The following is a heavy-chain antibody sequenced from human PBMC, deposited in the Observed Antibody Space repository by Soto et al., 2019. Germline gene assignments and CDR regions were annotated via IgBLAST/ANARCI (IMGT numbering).Heavy chain of an antibody. V-gene: IGHV4-39*01. Sequence: SETLSLTCSVSGGSISSFAYYWGWIHQPPGKGLEWIGTVYYNENTYYNPSLKSRVTISVDTAKNQFSLNLRSVTAADTAIYFCARRERYYGSQGWFDPWGQGTLVTVSS. CDR1: GGSISSFAYY. CDR3: ARRERYYGSQGWFDP. J-gene: IGHJ5*02. CDR2: VYYNENT. D-gene: IGHD3-10*01.